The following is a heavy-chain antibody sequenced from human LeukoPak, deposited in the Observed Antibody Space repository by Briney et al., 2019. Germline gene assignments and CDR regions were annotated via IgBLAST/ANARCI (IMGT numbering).Heavy chain of an antibody. D-gene: IGHD2-2*01. V-gene: IGHV3-33*01. CDR3: ARSHCSSTSCRLYYYYGMDV. CDR1: GFTFSSYG. CDR2: IWYDGSNK. Sequence: GRSLRLSCAASGFTFSSYGMHWVRQAPGKGLEWVAVIWYDGSNKYYADSVKGRFTISRDNSKNTLYLQMNSLRAEDTAVYYCARSHCSSTSCRLYYYYGMDVWGQGTTVTVSS. J-gene: IGHJ6*02.